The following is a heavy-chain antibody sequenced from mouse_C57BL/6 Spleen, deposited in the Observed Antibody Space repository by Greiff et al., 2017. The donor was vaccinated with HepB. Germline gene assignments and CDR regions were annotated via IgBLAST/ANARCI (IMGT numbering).Heavy chain of an antibody. D-gene: IGHD1-1*01. V-gene: IGHV1-42*01. CDR3: ARDYEGY. Sequence: VQLQQSGPELVKPGASVKISCKASGYSFTDYYMNWVKQSPEKSLEWIGEINPSTGGTTYNQKFKAKATLTVDKSSSTAYMQLKSLTSEDSAVYYCARDYEGYWGQGTTLTVSS. CDR1: GYSFTDYY. J-gene: IGHJ2*01. CDR2: INPSTGGT.